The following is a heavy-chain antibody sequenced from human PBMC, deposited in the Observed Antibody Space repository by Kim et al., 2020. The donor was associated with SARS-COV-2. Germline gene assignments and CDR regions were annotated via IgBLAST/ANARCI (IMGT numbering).Heavy chain of an antibody. CDR3: ARRYYCGVDV. CDR1: GFTFSDYW. J-gene: IGHJ6*02. V-gene: IGHV3-7*01. CDR2: IKQDGSEK. Sequence: GGSLRLSCAASGFTFSDYWMIWVRQSPGKGLEWVANIKQDGSEKNYMDSVKGRFTISRDNSKNSLCLQLNSLRAEDTAVYYCARRYYCGVDVWGQGTTVTVSS.